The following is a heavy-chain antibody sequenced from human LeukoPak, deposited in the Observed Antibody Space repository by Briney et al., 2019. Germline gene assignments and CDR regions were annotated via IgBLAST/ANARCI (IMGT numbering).Heavy chain of an antibody. V-gene: IGHV4-39*07. CDR1: GGSISNYY. Sequence: SETLSLTCTVSGGSISNYYWGWIRQPPGKGLEWIGSIYYSGSTYYNPSLKSRVTISVDTSKNQFSLKLSSVTAADTAVYYCAREDPWGSGSLNPAPWGQGTLVTVSS. CDR3: AREDPWGSGSLNPAP. D-gene: IGHD3-10*01. J-gene: IGHJ5*02. CDR2: IYYSGST.